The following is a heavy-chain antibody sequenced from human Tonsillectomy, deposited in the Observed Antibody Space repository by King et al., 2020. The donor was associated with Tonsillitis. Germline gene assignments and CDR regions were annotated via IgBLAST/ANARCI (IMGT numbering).Heavy chain of an antibody. Sequence: VQLVESGGGLVQPGGSLRLSCAASGFTFSSFAMTLVRQAPGEGLEWVSSISDSAGGTYYADSVNGRFTISRDNSKNQLYLQVNGLRAEDTAVYYCAKLLRSGYHLYYMDVWGKGTTVTVSS. CDR2: ISDSAGGT. V-gene: IGHV3-23*04. J-gene: IGHJ6*03. D-gene: IGHD3-3*01. CDR1: GFTFSSFA. CDR3: AKLLRSGYHLYYMDV.